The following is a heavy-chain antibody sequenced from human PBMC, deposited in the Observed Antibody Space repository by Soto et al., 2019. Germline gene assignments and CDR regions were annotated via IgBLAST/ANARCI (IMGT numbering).Heavy chain of an antibody. V-gene: IGHV1-2*04. CDR2: INPNSGGT. CDR3: ARGWRQFMYYYDSSGYYFDY. Sequence: GASVKVSCKASGYTFTGYYMHWVRQAPGQGLEWMGWINPNSGGTNYAQKFQGWVTMTRDTSISTAYMELSRLRSDDTAVYYCARGWRQFMYYYDSSGYYFDYWGQGTLVTVSS. CDR1: GYTFTGYY. J-gene: IGHJ4*02. D-gene: IGHD3-22*01.